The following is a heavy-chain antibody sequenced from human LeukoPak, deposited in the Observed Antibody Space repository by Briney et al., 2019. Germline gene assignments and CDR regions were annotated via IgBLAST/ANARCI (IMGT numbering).Heavy chain of an antibody. D-gene: IGHD6-19*01. CDR2: INTDGTVT. V-gene: IGHV3-74*01. CDR1: GFTFSKYW. J-gene: IGHJ4*02. Sequence: GGSLRLSCAASGFTFSKYWMLWVRQAPGKGLESVSRINTDGTVTTYADSVKGRFTVSRDNPDNTMFLLMNSVRDEDTAVYYCATKQWLAPPPDSWGQGTPVTVSS. CDR3: ATKQWLAPPPDS.